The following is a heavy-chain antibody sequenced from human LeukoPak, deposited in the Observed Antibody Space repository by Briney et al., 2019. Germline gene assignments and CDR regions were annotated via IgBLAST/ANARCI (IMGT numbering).Heavy chain of an antibody. D-gene: IGHD2-15*01. CDR3: AKVEDSSQYFDY. Sequence: GGSLRLSCAASGFTFSSYAMSWVRQAPGKGLEWVSAISGSGGSTHYADSVKGRFTISRDNSKNTLYLQMNSLRAEDTAVYYCAKVEDSSQYFDYWGQGTLVTVSS. CDR1: GFTFSSYA. J-gene: IGHJ4*02. CDR2: ISGSGGST. V-gene: IGHV3-23*01.